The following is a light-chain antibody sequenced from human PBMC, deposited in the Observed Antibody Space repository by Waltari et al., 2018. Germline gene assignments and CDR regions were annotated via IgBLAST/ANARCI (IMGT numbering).Light chain of an antibody. CDR2: GAS. CDR1: QSVSSSY. CDR3: QQYGSSPLT. Sequence: EIVLTQSPGTLSLSPGERATLSCRASQSVSSSYLAWYQQKPGQAPRFLNYGASSRATGIPDRFSGSGSGTDFTLTISRLVPEDFAVYYCQQYGSSPLTFGGGTKVEIK. V-gene: IGKV3-20*01. J-gene: IGKJ4*01.